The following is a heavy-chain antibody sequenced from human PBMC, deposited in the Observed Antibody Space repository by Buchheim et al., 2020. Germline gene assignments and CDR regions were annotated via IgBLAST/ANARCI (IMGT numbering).Heavy chain of an antibody. D-gene: IGHD3-22*01. Sequence: QVQLVESGGGVVQPGRSLRLSCAASGFTFSSYGMHWVRQAPGKGLEWVAVISYDGSNKYYADSVKGRFTISRDNSKNTLYLQMNSLRAEDTAVYYWAKDRGSGYYLSYYYGMDVWGQGTT. CDR3: AKDRGSGYYLSYYYGMDV. J-gene: IGHJ6*02. CDR1: GFTFSSYG. CDR2: ISYDGSNK. V-gene: IGHV3-30*18.